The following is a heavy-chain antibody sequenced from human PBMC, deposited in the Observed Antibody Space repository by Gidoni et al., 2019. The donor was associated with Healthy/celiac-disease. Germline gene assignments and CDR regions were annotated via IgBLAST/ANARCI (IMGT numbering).Heavy chain of an antibody. V-gene: IGHV4-59*01. Sequence: QVQLQESGPGLVKPSETLSLTCTVSGGSISSYYWSWIRQPPGKGLEWIGYIYYSGSTNYNPSLKSRVTISLDTSKNQFSLKLSSVTAADTAVYYCARGDYDILTGHSGDAFDIWGQGTMVTVSS. CDR2: IYYSGST. D-gene: IGHD3-9*01. CDR1: GGSISSYY. J-gene: IGHJ3*02. CDR3: ARGDYDILTGHSGDAFDI.